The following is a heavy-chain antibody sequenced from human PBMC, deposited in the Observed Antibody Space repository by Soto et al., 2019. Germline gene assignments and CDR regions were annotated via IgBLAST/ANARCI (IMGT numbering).Heavy chain of an antibody. CDR2: IYPGDSDT. J-gene: IGHJ4*02. D-gene: IGHD2-2*01. CDR3: ARPVPAAYYFDY. CDR1: GYSFTGYW. Sequence: ASVKVSCKGSGYSFTGYWIGWVRQMPGKGLEWMGIIYPGDSDTRYSPSFQGQVTISADKSISTAYLQWSSLKASDTAMYYCARPVPAAYYFDYWGQGTLVTVSS. V-gene: IGHV5-51*01.